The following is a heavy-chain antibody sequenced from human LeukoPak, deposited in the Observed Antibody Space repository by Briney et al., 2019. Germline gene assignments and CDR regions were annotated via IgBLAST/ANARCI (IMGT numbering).Heavy chain of an antibody. V-gene: IGHV3-74*01. D-gene: IGHD6-13*01. CDR2: IQGDGSNT. J-gene: IGHJ5*01. CDR3: ARGTSAGGPISPFDF. CDR1: GFTFDDYA. Sequence: PGGSLRLSCAASGFTFDDYAMHWVRQAPGKGLVWVSRIQGDGSNTNYADSVKGRFSISRDNAKNTVYLRMNSLRAEDTGIYYCARGTSAGGPISPFDFWGQGTLVTVSS.